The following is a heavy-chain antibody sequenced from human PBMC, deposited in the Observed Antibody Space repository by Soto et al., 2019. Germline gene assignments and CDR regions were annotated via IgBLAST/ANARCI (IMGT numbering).Heavy chain of an antibody. J-gene: IGHJ6*02. CDR1: GFTFTSSA. Sequence: QMQLVQSGPEVKKPGTSVKVSCKASGFTFTSSAMQWVRQARGQRLEWIGWIVVGSGNTNYAQKFQERVXXTXDXXTSTAYMELSSLRSEDTAVYYCAAAVAAGYYGMDVWGQGTTVTVSS. CDR2: IVVGSGNT. V-gene: IGHV1-58*02. CDR3: AAAVAAGYYGMDV. D-gene: IGHD6-13*01.